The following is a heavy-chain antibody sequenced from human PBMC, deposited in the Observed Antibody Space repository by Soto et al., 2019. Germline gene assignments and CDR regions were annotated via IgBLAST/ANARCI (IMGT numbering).Heavy chain of an antibody. V-gene: IGHV3-23*01. CDR2: ISGSGGST. D-gene: IGHD6-19*01. J-gene: IGHJ4*02. CDR3: AKDRTPYSSGWYFDY. Sequence: GESLKISCAASGFTFSSYAMSWVRQAPGKGLEWVSAISGSGGSTYYADSVKGRFTISRDNSKNTLYLQMNSLRAEDTAVYYCAKDRTPYSSGWYFDYWGQGTLVTVSS. CDR1: GFTFSSYA.